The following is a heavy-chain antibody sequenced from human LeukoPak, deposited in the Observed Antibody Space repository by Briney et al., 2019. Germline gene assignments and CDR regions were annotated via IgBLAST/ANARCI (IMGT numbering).Heavy chain of an antibody. D-gene: IGHD3-9*01. Sequence: GGSLRLSCAASGFTFGNYAMSWVRQAPGKGLEWVSAISGSGGSTYYVDSVKGRFTISRDNSKNTLYLQMSSLRAEDTAVHYCAKGTVLTGYYSLDYWGQGTLVTVSS. CDR2: ISGSGGST. V-gene: IGHV3-23*01. J-gene: IGHJ4*02. CDR3: AKGTVLTGYYSLDY. CDR1: GFTFGNYA.